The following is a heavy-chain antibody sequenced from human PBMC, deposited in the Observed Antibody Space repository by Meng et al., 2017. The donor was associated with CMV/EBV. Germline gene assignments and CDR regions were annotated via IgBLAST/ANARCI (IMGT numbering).Heavy chain of an antibody. CDR3: AISKCSTSCRYFDY. Sequence: GESLKISCAASGFTFSSYEMNWVRQAPGKGLEWVSYISSSGSTIYYADSVKGRFTISRDNAENSLYLQMNSLRAEDTAVYYCAISKCSTSCRYFDYWGQGTLVTVSS. CDR1: GFTFSSYE. CDR2: ISSSGSTI. V-gene: IGHV3-48*03. D-gene: IGHD2-2*01. J-gene: IGHJ4*02.